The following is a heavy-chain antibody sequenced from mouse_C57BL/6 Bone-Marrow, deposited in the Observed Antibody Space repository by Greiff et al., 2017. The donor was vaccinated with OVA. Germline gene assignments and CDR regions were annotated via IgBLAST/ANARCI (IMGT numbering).Heavy chain of an antibody. D-gene: IGHD2-10*02. CDR3: ARHPSLVGDY. CDR2: ISSGGSYT. Sequence: EVQGVESGGDLVKPGGSLKLSCAASGFTFSSYGMSWVRQTPDKRLEWVATISSGGSYTYYPDSVKGRFTISRDNAKNTLYLQMSSLKSEDTAMYYCARHPSLVGDYWGQGTSVTVSS. CDR1: GFTFSSYG. V-gene: IGHV5-6*01. J-gene: IGHJ4*01.